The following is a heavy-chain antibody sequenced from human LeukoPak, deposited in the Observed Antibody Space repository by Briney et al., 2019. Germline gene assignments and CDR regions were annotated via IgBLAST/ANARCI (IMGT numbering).Heavy chain of an antibody. Sequence: SQTLSLTCTFSGGAISSVDYGWIWIRQPPGKGPEWIGYIYYSGSTSYNPSLKSRVTISVDTSKNQFSLKMRSVTAADTAVYYCAGGNWNDGFDYWGQGTLVTVSS. CDR3: AGGNWNDGFDY. D-gene: IGHD1-1*01. J-gene: IGHJ4*02. V-gene: IGHV4-30-4*01. CDR2: IYYSGST. CDR1: GGAISSVDYG.